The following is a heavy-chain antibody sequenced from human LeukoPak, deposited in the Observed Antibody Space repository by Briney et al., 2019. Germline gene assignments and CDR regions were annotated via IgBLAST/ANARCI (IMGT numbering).Heavy chain of an antibody. CDR2: IYYSGST. D-gene: IGHD3-22*01. V-gene: IGHV4-31*03. CDR3: AKGGKGVNYYDSSGYLDY. J-gene: IGHJ4*02. Sequence: PSQTLSLTCTVSGGSLSSGGYYWRWLRQHPGKGLEWLGYIYYSGSTYYNPSLKSRVTISVDTSKNQFSLKLSSVTAADTAVYYCAKGGKGVNYYDSSGYLDYWGQGTLVTVSS. CDR1: GGSLSSGGYY.